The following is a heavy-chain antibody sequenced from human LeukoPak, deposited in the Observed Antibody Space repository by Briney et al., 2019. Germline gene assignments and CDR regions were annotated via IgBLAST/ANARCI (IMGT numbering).Heavy chain of an antibody. Sequence: ASVKVSCKASGYTFTSYDINWVRQATGQGLEWMGWMNPNSGNTGYAQKFQGRVTMTRNTSISTAYMELSSLRSEDTAVYYCARDRYAMAAGTDDAFDIWGQGTMVTVSS. CDR1: GYTFTSYD. D-gene: IGHD6-13*01. J-gene: IGHJ3*02. V-gene: IGHV1-8*01. CDR2: MNPNSGNT. CDR3: ARDRYAMAAGTDDAFDI.